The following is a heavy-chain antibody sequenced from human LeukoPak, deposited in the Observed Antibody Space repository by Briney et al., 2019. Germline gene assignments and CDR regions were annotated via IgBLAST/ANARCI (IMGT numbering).Heavy chain of an antibody. D-gene: IGHD4-17*01. J-gene: IGHJ4*02. Sequence: SQTLSLTCSVSCVSINSGGYYWRWPRQHPGTGLEWIGYIYYSGSTYYNPSLKSRVTISVDTSKNQFSLKLSSVTAADTAVYYCARYNGDHVDYWGQGTLVTVSS. CDR2: IYYSGST. V-gene: IGHV4-31*03. CDR3: ARYNGDHVDY. CDR1: CVSINSGGYY.